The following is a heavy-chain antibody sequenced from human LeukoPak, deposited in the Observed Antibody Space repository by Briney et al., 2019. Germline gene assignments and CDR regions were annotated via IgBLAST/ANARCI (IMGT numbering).Heavy chain of an antibody. CDR3: ARPNGDFYNWFVI. J-gene: IGHJ5*02. Sequence: GASVKVSCKASGYTFTGYYIHWVRQAPGQGPEYMGCINPNSGDTNYAQKFQDSVTITRDTSINTAYMELSNLRTDDTAMYYCARPNGDFYNWFVIWGEETLVTVSS. V-gene: IGHV1-2*02. CDR2: INPNSGDT. CDR1: GYTFTGYY. D-gene: IGHD2-21*02.